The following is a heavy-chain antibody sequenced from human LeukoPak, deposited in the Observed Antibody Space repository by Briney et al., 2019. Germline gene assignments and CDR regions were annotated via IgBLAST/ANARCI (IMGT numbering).Heavy chain of an antibody. CDR2: IIPIFGTA. CDR1: GGTFSSYA. CDR3: ASVTYYYGSGSYYLLNFDY. V-gene: IGHV1-69*13. D-gene: IGHD3-10*01. J-gene: IGHJ4*02. Sequence: ASVKVSCKASGGTFSSYAISWVRQAPGQGLEWMGGIIPIFGTANYAQKFQGRVTITADESTSTAYMELSSLRSEDTAVYYCASVTYYYGSGSYYLLNFDYWGQGTLVTVSS.